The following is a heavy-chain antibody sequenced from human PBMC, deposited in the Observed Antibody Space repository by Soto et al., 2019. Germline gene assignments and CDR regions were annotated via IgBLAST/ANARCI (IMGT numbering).Heavy chain of an antibody. CDR1: GIIFSNYN. CDR2: IGTAGDT. V-gene: IGHV3-13*01. J-gene: IGHJ3*02. Sequence: GGSLRLSCAASGIIFSNYNINWVRQVPGTGLAWVSAIGTAGDTYYPGSVKGRFTISRENAKNSLYLQMNSLRAGDTAVYYCARAGVYGSFDIWGQGTMVTVSS. CDR3: ARAGVYGSFDI. D-gene: IGHD6-13*01.